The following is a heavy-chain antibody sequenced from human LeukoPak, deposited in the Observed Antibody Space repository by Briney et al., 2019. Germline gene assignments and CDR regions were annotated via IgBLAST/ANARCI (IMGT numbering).Heavy chain of an antibody. V-gene: IGHV3-73*01. CDR3: TSSGYSGYDLGY. D-gene: IGHD5-12*01. CDR1: GLTFSGSA. J-gene: IGHJ4*02. CDR2: IRSRANSYAT. Sequence: SGGSLRLSCAASGLTFSGSAMRWVRQPSGKGLEWVGRIRSRANSYATAYAASVKGRFTISRDHSKNTAYLQMNSLKTEDTAVYYCTSSGYSGYDLGYWGQGTLVTVSS.